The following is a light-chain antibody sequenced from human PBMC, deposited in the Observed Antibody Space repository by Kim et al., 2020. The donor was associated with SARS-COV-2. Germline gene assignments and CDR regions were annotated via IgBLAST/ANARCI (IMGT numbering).Light chain of an antibody. J-gene: IGKJ4*01. CDR1: QSVRTN. V-gene: IGKV3-15*01. Sequence: SVSPGERATVSCRASQSVRTNLVWYQQKSGQAPRLLMHGASTRATGIPARFSGSGSGTEFTLTINSLQSEDFAVYYCQQYNEWPLTFGGGTKLEIK. CDR3: QQYNEWPLT. CDR2: GAS.